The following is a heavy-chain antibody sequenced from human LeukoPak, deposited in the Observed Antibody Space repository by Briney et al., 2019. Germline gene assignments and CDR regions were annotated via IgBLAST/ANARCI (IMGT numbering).Heavy chain of an antibody. V-gene: IGHV4-34*01. D-gene: IGHD4-11*01. Sequence: SETLSLTCAIYGGSFSGYYWGWLRQSPGKGLEWIGDINYRGSTNYYPSLKSRVTISIDSSKNQFSLKLASVTAADTAVYYCARLPPMGETSYFYYYMDIWGNGTTVTVSS. CDR1: GGSFSGYY. CDR2: INYRGST. CDR3: ARLPPMGETSYFYYYMDI. J-gene: IGHJ6*03.